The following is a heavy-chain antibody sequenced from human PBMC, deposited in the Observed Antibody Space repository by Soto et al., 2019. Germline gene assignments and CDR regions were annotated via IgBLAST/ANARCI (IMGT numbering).Heavy chain of an antibody. V-gene: IGHV3-30*18. CDR3: AKDLRSGWSLDY. CDR2: ISHDGTDK. CDR1: GFTFSRSG. J-gene: IGHJ4*02. D-gene: IGHD6-19*01. Sequence: QVQLVESGGGVVQPGRSLRLSCAASGFTFSRSGMHWVRKAPGKGLEWMAVISHDGTDKHYADSVKGRFTISRDNSKDTMSLQMTGLRGEDTAVYYCAKDLRSGWSLDYWGQGALVIVSS.